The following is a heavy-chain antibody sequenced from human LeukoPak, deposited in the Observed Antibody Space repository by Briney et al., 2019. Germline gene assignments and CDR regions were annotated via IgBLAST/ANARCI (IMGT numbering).Heavy chain of an antibody. Sequence: PGGSLRLSCAASGFSFSTYWMSWVRQTPEKGLEFVANIDQDGSVRNYMDSLKGRCTISRDNAKKSLYLEINSLRADDTAVYYCARDPGSSSFDLWGRGALVTVSP. J-gene: IGHJ4*02. D-gene: IGHD6-13*01. CDR3: ARDPGSSSFDL. CDR2: IDQDGSVR. CDR1: GFSFSTYW. V-gene: IGHV3-7*01.